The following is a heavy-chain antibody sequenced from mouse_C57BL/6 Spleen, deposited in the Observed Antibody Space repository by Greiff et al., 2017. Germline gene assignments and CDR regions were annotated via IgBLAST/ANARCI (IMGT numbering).Heavy chain of an antibody. V-gene: IGHV5-9*01. CDR1: GFTFSGYT. CDR3: ARHRASSWYFDD. Sequence: VESGGGLVKPGASLKLSCAASGFTFSGYTMSWVRQTPEKRLEWVATISGGGGNTYYPDSVKGRFTISRDKAKNTLYLQMSSLRSVDTALYYCARHRASSWYFDDWGTGTTVTVSS. CDR2: ISGGGGNT. D-gene: IGHD6-2*01. J-gene: IGHJ1*03.